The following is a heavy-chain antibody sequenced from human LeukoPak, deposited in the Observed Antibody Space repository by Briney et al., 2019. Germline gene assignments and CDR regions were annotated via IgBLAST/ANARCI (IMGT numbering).Heavy chain of an antibody. CDR1: GGSISSYY. CDR3: GKDIEYIFWGVYCFAS. J-gene: IGHJ4*02. CDR2: IYTSGST. Sequence: YPSETLSLTCTVSGGSISSYYWSWIRQPAGKGLEWIGRIYTSGSTNYNPSLKSRVTMSVDTSKNQFSLKLSSVTAADTAVYYCGKDIEYIFWGVYCFASGGKEPLVTVSS. D-gene: IGHD3-3*01. V-gene: IGHV4-4*07.